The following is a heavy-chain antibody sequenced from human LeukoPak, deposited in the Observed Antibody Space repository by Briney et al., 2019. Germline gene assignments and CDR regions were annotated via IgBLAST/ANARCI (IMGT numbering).Heavy chain of an antibody. CDR3: ARDVGARLSGF. V-gene: IGHV4-39*07. Sequence: SETLSLTCTVSGGSISSSSYYWGWLRQPPGTGLEWFGSIYYSGSTYYNPSLNSRVTISVNTSKNQFSQILSSVTAADTAVYYYARDVGARLSGFWGQGTLVTVSS. CDR1: GGSISSSSYY. J-gene: IGHJ4*02. CDR2: IYYSGST. D-gene: IGHD6-6*01.